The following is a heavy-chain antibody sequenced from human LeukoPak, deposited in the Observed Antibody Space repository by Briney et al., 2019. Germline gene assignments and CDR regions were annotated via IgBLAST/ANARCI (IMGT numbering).Heavy chain of an antibody. Sequence: PSETLSLTCTVSGGSISSYYWSWIRQPPGKGLEWIGYIHYSGSTTYNPSLKSRVTISVDTSKNQFSLKLSSVTAADTAVYYCARVGPNWDFDYWGQRTLVTVSS. D-gene: IGHD2-8*01. J-gene: IGHJ4*02. CDR3: ARVGPNWDFDY. CDR2: IHYSGST. CDR1: GGSISSYY. V-gene: IGHV4-59*01.